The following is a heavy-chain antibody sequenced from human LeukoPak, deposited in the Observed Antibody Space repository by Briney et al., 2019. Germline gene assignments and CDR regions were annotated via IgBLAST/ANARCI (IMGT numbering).Heavy chain of an antibody. Sequence: ASVKVSCKASGYTFTSYDINWVRQATGQGPEWMGWMNPNSGNTGYAQKFQGRVTMTRNTSISTAYMELSSLRSEDTAVYYCARVTGYYDFWSGYYNYYYYMDVWGKGTTVTVSS. V-gene: IGHV1-8*01. J-gene: IGHJ6*03. D-gene: IGHD3-3*01. CDR1: GYTFTSYD. CDR3: ARVTGYYDFWSGYYNYYYYMDV. CDR2: MNPNSGNT.